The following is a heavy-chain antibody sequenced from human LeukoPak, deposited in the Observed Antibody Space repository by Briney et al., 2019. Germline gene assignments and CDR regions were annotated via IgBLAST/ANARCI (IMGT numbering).Heavy chain of an antibody. CDR2: TRYDEDNK. Sequence: GGSLRLSCAASGFTFSSYGMHWVRQAPGKGLEWVAFTRYDEDNKYYADSVKGRFTISRDNAKNSLYLQMNSLRAEDTALYYCAKAPHYDILTGYNNWGQGTLVTVSS. D-gene: IGHD3-9*01. J-gene: IGHJ4*02. CDR1: GFTFSSYG. V-gene: IGHV3-30*02. CDR3: AKAPHYDILTGYNN.